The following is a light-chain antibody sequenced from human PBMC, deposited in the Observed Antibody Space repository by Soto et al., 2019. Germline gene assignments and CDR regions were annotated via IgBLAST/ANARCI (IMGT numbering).Light chain of an antibody. CDR1: HSVSSTY. J-gene: IGKJ5*01. V-gene: IGKV3D-15*01. CDR2: DAS. Sequence: EIVLTQSPGTLSFSPGERATLSCRASHSVSSTYLIWYQQKPGQAPRLLIYDASNRATGIPARFSGSGSGTDFTLTISSLQSEDFAVYYCQQYNNWPPITFGQGTRLEIK. CDR3: QQYNNWPPIT.